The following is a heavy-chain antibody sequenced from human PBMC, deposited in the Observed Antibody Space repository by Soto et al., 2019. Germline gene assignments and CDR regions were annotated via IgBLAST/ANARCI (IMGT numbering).Heavy chain of an antibody. CDR3: AREGLPH. CDR2: ISSSSSNI. Sequence: GGSLRLSCAAAGFTFSSYAMSWVRQAPGKGLEWVSSISSSSSNIYYADSVKGRFTISRDNAKNSLYLQMNSLRAEDTAVYYCAREGLPHWGQGTLVTVSS. J-gene: IGHJ4*02. CDR1: GFTFSSYA. V-gene: IGHV3-21*01.